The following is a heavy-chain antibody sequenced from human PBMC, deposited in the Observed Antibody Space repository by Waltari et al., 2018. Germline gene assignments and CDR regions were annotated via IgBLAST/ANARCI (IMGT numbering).Heavy chain of an antibody. J-gene: IGHJ4*02. D-gene: IGHD6-13*01. V-gene: IGHV3-7*01. CDR1: GFPFSGYW. CDR3: ARDHSVVAAGRLVIY. CDR2: IKQDGSQK. Sequence: EVQLVESGGGLVQPGGPLTLPCAASGFPFSGYWMSWFRQAPGKGLEWVANIKQDGSQKYYVDSVKGRFTISRDNAKNSLHLQMNSLRDEDTAIYYCARDHSVVAAGRLVIYWGQGTLVTVSS.